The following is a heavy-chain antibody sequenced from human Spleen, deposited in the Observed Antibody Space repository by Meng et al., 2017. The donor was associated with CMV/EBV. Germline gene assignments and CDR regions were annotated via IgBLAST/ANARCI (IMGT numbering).Heavy chain of an antibody. J-gene: IGHJ4*02. CDR3: ARIVYSYGYEVGDY. Sequence: AAVKVSCKASGYTFINYGISWVRQAPGQGLEWMGWISAYNGNTNYAQKLQGRVTMTTDTSTSTAYMELRSLRSDDTAVYYCARIVYSYGYEVGDYWGQGTLVTVSS. CDR1: GYTFINYG. V-gene: IGHV1-18*01. CDR2: ISAYNGNT. D-gene: IGHD5-18*01.